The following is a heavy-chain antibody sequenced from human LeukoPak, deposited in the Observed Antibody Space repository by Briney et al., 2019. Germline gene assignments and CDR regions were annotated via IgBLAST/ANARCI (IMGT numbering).Heavy chain of an antibody. CDR3: ARAVAGTRGWFDP. CDR1: GGSISSGGYY. D-gene: IGHD6-19*01. CDR2: IYHSGST. Sequence: SETLSLTCTVSGGSISSGGYYWSWIRQPPGKGLEWIGYIYHSGSTYYNPSLKSRVTISVDRSKNQFSLKLSSVTAADTAVYYCARAVAGTRGWFDPWGQGTLVTVSS. V-gene: IGHV4-30-2*01. J-gene: IGHJ5*02.